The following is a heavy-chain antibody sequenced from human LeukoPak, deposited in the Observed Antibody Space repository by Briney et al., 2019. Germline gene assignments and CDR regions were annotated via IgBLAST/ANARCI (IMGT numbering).Heavy chain of an antibody. CDR2: INHSGST. CDR1: GGSFSGYY. J-gene: IGHJ4*02. V-gene: IGHV4-34*01. D-gene: IGHD2-2*01. CDR3: ARCVVPAAAGFDY. Sequence: PSETLSLTCAVYGGSFSGYYWSWIRQPPGKGLEWIGEINHSGSTNYNPSLKSRVTISVDTSKNQFSLKLSSATAADTAVYYCARCVVPAAAGFDYWGQGTLVTVSS.